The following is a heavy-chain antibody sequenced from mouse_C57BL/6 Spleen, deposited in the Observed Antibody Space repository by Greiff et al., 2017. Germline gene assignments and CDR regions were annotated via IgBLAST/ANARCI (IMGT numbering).Heavy chain of an antibody. CDR3: ARHEDGSTSFDY. J-gene: IGHJ2*01. V-gene: IGHV5-6*01. Sequence: EVQVVESGGDLVKPGGSLKLSCAASGFTFSSYGMSWVRQTPDKRLEWVATISSGGSYTYYPDSVKGRFTISRDNAKNTLYLQMSSLKSEDTAMYYCARHEDGSTSFDYWGQGTTLTVSS. D-gene: IGHD1-1*01. CDR1: GFTFSSYG. CDR2: ISSGGSYT.